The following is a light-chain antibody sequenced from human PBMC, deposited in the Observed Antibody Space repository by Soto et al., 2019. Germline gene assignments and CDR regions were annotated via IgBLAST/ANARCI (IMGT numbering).Light chain of an antibody. V-gene: IGKV3-15*01. CDR3: QQYYDWPIT. CDR2: AAS. Sequence: EIVLTHSPATLSVSPWEIATLSCRASQGISSLLAWYQQKPGQAPRLLIYAASTRAAGIPARFSGSGSGTDFTLTISSLQSEDFAVYYCQQYYDWPITFGQGTRLEIK. CDR1: QGISSL. J-gene: IGKJ5*01.